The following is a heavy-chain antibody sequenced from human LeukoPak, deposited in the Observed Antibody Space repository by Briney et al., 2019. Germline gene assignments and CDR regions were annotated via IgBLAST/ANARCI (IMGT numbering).Heavy chain of an antibody. CDR3: ARSLYYYGSGSYYGNY. CDR2: INPNSGGT. V-gene: IGHV1-2*02. CDR1: GYTFTGYY. J-gene: IGHJ4*02. Sequence: ASVKVSCKASGYTFTGYYMHWVRQAPGQGLEWMGWINPNSGGTNHAQKFQGRVTMTRDTSISTAYMELSRLRSDDTAVYYCARSLYYYGSGSYYGNYWGQGTLVTVSS. D-gene: IGHD3-10*01.